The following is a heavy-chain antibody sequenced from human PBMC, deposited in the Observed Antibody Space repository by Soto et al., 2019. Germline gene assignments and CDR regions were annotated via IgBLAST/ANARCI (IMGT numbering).Heavy chain of an antibody. Sequence: SETLSLTCAVYGGSFSGYYWSWIRQPPGKGLEWIGEINHSGSTNYNPSLKSRVTISVDTSKNQFSLKLSSVTAADTAVYYCARGLLAAAGYGVDYYYYYGMDVWGQGTTVTVSS. J-gene: IGHJ6*02. CDR1: GGSFSGYY. V-gene: IGHV4-34*01. CDR2: INHSGST. D-gene: IGHD6-13*01. CDR3: ARGLLAAAGYGVDYYYYYGMDV.